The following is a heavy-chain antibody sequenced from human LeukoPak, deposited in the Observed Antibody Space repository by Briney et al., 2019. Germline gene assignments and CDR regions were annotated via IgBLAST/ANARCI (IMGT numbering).Heavy chain of an antibody. D-gene: IGHD4-17*01. CDR2: IYYSGST. J-gene: IGHJ4*02. Sequence: KPSETLSLTCTVSGGSISSYYWSWIRQPPGKGLEWIGYIYYSGSTNYNPSLKSRVTISVDTSKNQFSLKLSSVTAADTAVYYCARVSAYGDSDSFDYWGQGTLVTVSS. CDR3: ARVSAYGDSDSFDY. CDR1: GGSISSYY. V-gene: IGHV4-59*12.